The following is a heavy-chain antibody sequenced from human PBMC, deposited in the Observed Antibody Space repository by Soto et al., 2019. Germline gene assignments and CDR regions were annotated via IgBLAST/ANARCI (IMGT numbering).Heavy chain of an antibody. J-gene: IGHJ4*02. CDR3: ARSAPPIDY. CDR1: GYTFTRYG. Sequence: ASVKVSCKASGYTFTRYGIHWVRRAPGQRLEWMGWIHCGNGNTKYSQKFQGRVTITRDTSANTAYMELSSLRSEDTAVYYCARSAPPIDYWGQGTLVTVSS. CDR2: IHCGNGNT. V-gene: IGHV1-3*01.